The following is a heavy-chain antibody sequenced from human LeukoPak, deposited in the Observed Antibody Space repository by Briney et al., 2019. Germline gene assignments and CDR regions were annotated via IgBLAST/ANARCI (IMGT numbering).Heavy chain of an antibody. CDR1: GFTFSTYS. Sequence: PGGSLRLSCAASGFTFSTYSMHWVRQAPGKGLEWVAVISYDGSNKYYADSVKGRFTISRDNSKNTLYLQMNSLRAEDTAVYYCAKPAHDYGDYIGFYDYWGQGTLVTVSS. V-gene: IGHV3-30*18. D-gene: IGHD4-17*01. J-gene: IGHJ4*02. CDR3: AKPAHDYGDYIGFYDY. CDR2: ISYDGSNK.